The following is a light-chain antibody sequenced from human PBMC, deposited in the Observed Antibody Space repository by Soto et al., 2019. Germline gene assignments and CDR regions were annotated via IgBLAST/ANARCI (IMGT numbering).Light chain of an antibody. CDR3: RQYGSSIQT. J-gene: IGKJ1*01. CDR2: GAS. V-gene: IGKV3-20*01. CDR1: QSVGSNY. Sequence: EIVLTQFPGTLSLSPGERATLSCRASQSVGSNYLAWYQQRPGQPPNLLIFGASHRAPDIPDRFSGSGSGTDFTLTISRLEPEDFAVYYCRQYGSSIQTFGQGTKVEIK.